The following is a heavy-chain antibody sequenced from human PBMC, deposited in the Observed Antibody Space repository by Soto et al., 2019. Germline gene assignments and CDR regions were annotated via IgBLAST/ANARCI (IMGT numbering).Heavy chain of an antibody. CDR1: GYTFTSYY. J-gene: IGHJ3*02. Sequence: ASVKVSCKASGYTFTSYYMHWVRQAPGQGLEWMGIINPSGGSTSYAQKFQGRVTMTRDTSTSTAYMELRSLRSDDTAVYYCARDPVLRYFDWLHTSHDAFDIWGQGTMVTVSS. CDR2: INPSGGST. V-gene: IGHV1-46*01. D-gene: IGHD3-9*01. CDR3: ARDPVLRYFDWLHTSHDAFDI.